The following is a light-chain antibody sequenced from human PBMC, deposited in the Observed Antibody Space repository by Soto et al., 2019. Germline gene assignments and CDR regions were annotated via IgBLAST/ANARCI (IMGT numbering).Light chain of an antibody. CDR1: QSIRNW. J-gene: IGKJ1*01. CDR3: QQYNIYSVT. CDR2: HAS. Sequence: IQMTQCPSILFASVGDILTITCWPSQSIRNWLAWYQQKPGTAPKVLIYHASNLQSGVPSRFSGSGSGTEFTLVICSLQPDDCATYYCQQYNIYSVTFGQGTEVDIK. V-gene: IGKV1-5*01.